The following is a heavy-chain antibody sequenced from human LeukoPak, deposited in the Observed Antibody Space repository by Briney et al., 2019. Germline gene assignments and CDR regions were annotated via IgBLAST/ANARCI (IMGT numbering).Heavy chain of an antibody. CDR2: ITGSSTYI. J-gene: IGHJ5*02. D-gene: IGHD4-11*01. Sequence: GGSLRLSCAVSGFTFSSYTMNWVRQAPGEGLEWVSSITGSSTYIYYADSVKGRFTISRDNAKNSLYLQMNNLGAEGTAVYYCARDLTVTSTCWFDLWGQGTLVTVSS. CDR1: GFTFSSYT. CDR3: ARDLTVTSTCWFDL. V-gene: IGHV3-21*01.